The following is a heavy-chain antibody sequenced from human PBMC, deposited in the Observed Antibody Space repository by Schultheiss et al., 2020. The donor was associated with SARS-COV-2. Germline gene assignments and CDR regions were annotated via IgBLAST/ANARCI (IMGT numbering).Heavy chain of an antibody. CDR1: GFTFSSNY. CDR3: ANTYSSSYRYFDY. CDR2: IYSGGST. V-gene: IGHV3-53*01. J-gene: IGHJ4*02. Sequence: GGSLRLSCAASGFTFSSNYMNWVRQAPGKGLEWVSVIYSGGSTYYADSVKGRLTISRDNSKNTLYLQMNSLRAEDTAVYYCANTYSSSYRYFDYWGQGTLVTVSS. D-gene: IGHD6-6*01.